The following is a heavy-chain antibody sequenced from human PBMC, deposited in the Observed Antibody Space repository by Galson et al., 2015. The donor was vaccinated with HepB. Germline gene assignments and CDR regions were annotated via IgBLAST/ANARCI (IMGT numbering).Heavy chain of an antibody. J-gene: IGHJ6*02. CDR3: ARDGRGISVALGYYYAMEV. CDR2: IKSGGSS. D-gene: IGHD6-19*01. CDR1: GFTVSNND. V-gene: IGHV3-66*02. Sequence: SLRLSCAASGFTVSNNDVNWVRQAPGKGLEWVAIIKSGGSSHFADSVKGRFTISRDNSKNTVYLQMSSLRAADTAVYFCARDGRGISVALGYYYAMEVWGQGTTVTVSS.